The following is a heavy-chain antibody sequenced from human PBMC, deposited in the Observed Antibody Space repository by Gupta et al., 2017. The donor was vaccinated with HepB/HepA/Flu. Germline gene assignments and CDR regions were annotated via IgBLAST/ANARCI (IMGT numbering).Heavy chain of an antibody. J-gene: IGHJ5*02. CDR2: INPSGGST. CDR3: ARDQRLYCSSTSCYDNWFDP. CDR1: GYTFTSYY. V-gene: IGHV1-46*01. D-gene: IGHD2-2*01. Sequence: QVQLVQSGAEVKKPGASVKVSCKASGYTFTSYYMHWVRQAPGQGLEWMGIINPSGGSTSYAQKFQGRVTMTRYTSTSTVYMELSSLRSEDTAVYYCARDQRLYCSSTSCYDNWFDPWGQGTLVTVSS.